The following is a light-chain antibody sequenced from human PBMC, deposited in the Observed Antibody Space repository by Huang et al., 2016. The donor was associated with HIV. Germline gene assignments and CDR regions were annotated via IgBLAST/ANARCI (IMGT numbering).Light chain of an antibody. J-gene: IGKJ2*01. Sequence: IQMTQSPSSVAASVGDRVTINCRASEAISGWLAWYQQHPGKAPKRLVYAASSLPNGVPSRFSGRGSGTDFTLTISGLQPDDFATYYCQQIYTFPHTFGQGTKVEVK. V-gene: IGKV1-12*01. CDR1: EAISGW. CDR2: AAS. CDR3: QQIYTFPHT.